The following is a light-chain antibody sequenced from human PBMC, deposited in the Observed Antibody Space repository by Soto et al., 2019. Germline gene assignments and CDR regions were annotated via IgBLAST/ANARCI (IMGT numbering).Light chain of an antibody. J-gene: IGKJ1*01. CDR1: QTIGTY. CDR3: QQSYNTPLT. Sequence: IEVTQSPSSLAASLGDRVTITCRASQTIGTYVNWYRQKSGAAPERLIYDASTLQSGVPSRFRGGASGTDFTLTISSLQLDDFATYYCQQSYNTPLTFGQGTKVDIK. V-gene: IGKV1-39*01. CDR2: DAS.